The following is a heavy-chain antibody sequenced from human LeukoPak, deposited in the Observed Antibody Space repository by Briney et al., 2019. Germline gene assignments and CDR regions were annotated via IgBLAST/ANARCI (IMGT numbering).Heavy chain of an antibody. CDR1: GYSISSGYY. V-gene: IGHV4-38-2*02. D-gene: IGHD6-25*01. CDR3: ARGPAGSFDY. CDR2: IYHSGST. J-gene: IGHJ4*02. Sequence: PSETLSLICTVSGYSISSGYYWGWIRQPPGKGLEWIGSIYHSGSTYYNPSLKSRVTISVDTSKNQFSLKLSSVTAADTAVYYCARGPAGSFDYWGQGTLVTVSS.